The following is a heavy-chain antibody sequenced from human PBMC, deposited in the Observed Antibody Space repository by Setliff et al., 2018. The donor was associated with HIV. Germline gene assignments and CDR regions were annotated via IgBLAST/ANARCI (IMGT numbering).Heavy chain of an antibody. V-gene: IGHV3-49*04. CDR2: IRGKAYGETA. D-gene: IGHD6-19*01. Sequence: PGGSLRLSCAASGFAFSTYAMSWVRQAPGKGLEWVGFIRGKAYGETADFAASLKGRFTISRDDSKSIAYLQMNSLKTEDTAVYYCARGVPAVTGYHFDYWGQGTLVTVSS. J-gene: IGHJ4*02. CDR3: ARGVPAVTGYHFDY. CDR1: GFAFSTYA.